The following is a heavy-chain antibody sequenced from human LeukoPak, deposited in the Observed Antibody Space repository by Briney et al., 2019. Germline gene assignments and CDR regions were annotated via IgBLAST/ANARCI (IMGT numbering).Heavy chain of an antibody. CDR2: QKKEGSEK. D-gene: IGHD3-16*01. J-gene: IGHJ5*02. Sequence: GGSLILSCAPPAFTFSSSWMSWVRQAPGKGQGWMAKQKKEGSEKYYLESVKGRFTTSSEKAQKSWYLQMSSLRAEDTAVYYCARDYRGGTWFDPWGQGTLGTVSS. V-gene: IGHV3-7*01. CDR3: ARDYRGGTWFDP. CDR1: AFTFSSSW.